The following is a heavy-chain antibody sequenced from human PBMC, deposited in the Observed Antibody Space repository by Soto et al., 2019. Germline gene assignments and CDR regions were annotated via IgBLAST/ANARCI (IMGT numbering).Heavy chain of an antibody. D-gene: IGHD3-16*01. CDR3: ARHWALGPPPDY. V-gene: IGHV4-30-4*01. CDR1: GGSISSGDYF. Sequence: PSETLSLTCTVSGGSISSGDYFWSWIRQPPGKGLEWIGYIFYTGTTYYNPSLKSRVTISVDTSKNQFSLKLSSVTAADTAVYYCARHWALGPPPDYWGQGTLVTVSS. J-gene: IGHJ4*02. CDR2: IFYTGTT.